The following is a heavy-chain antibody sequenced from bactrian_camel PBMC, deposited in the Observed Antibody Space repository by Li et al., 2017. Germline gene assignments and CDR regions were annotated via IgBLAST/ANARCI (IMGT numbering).Heavy chain of an antibody. J-gene: IGHJ4*01. CDR1: EYTFSSKC. CDR3: AADEYNLGLARSYTY. D-gene: IGHD5*01. Sequence: HVQLVESGGGSVQAGGSLRLSCGAPEYTFSSKCSGWFRQAPGKARERVATIASGRYTSYADSVKGRFTISADNAKNTLYLQMNSLKPEDTAMYYCAADEYNLGLARSYTYWGQGTQVTVS. V-gene: IGHV3S53*01. CDR2: IASGRYT.